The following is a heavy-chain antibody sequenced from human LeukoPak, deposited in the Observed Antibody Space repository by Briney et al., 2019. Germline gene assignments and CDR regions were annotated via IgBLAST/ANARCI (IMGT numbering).Heavy chain of an antibody. Sequence: GASVKVSCRASGYTFTGYYMHWVRQAPGQGLEWMGWINPNSGGTNYAQKFQGRVTMTRDTSISTAYMELSRLRSDDTAVYYCARACSSTSCLGDYWVQGTLVTVSS. V-gene: IGHV1-2*02. D-gene: IGHD2-2*01. J-gene: IGHJ4*02. CDR1: GYTFTGYY. CDR2: INPNSGGT. CDR3: ARACSSTSCLGDY.